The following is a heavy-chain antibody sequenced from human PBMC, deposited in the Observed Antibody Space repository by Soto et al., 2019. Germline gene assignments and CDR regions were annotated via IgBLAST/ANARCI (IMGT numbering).Heavy chain of an antibody. CDR1: GGSFSGYY. J-gene: IGHJ4*02. D-gene: IGHD1-26*01. CDR2: INHSGGT. Sequence: QVQLQQWGAELLKPSETLSLTCAVYGGSFSGYYWSWIRQPPVKGLEWIGEINHSGGTNYNPSLKSRVTISVDTSKNQFSLKLSSVTAADTAVFYCARLRWEQPWVFDYWGQGTLVTVSS. V-gene: IGHV4-34*02. CDR3: ARLRWEQPWVFDY.